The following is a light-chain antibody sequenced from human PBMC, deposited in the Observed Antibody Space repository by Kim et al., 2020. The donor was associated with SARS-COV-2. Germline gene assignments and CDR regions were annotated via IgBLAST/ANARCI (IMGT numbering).Light chain of an antibody. CDR3: QAWDSSTAE. CDR1: KLGDKY. CDR2: QDS. J-gene: IGLJ2*01. Sequence: SYELTQPPSVSVSPGQTASITCSGYKLGDKYACWYQQKPGQSPVLVIYQDSKRPSGIPERFSGSNSGNTATLTISGTQAMDEADYYCQAWDSSTAEFGGG. V-gene: IGLV3-1*01.